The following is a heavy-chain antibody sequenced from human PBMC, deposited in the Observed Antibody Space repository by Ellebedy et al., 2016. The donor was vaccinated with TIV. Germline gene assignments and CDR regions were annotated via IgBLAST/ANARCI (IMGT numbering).Heavy chain of an antibody. CDR3: GRLGVIAGAGASDY. D-gene: IGHD6-13*01. CDR1: GFTFSSNW. CDR2: INSDGSRS. J-gene: IGHJ4*02. V-gene: IGHV3-74*01. Sequence: GESLKISCAAPGFTFSSNWMHWVRQAPGKGLVWVSRINSDGSRSTYADSVKGRFTISRDNAKNSLYLQMSSLRAEDTAVYYCGRLGVIAGAGASDYWGQGTLVIVSS.